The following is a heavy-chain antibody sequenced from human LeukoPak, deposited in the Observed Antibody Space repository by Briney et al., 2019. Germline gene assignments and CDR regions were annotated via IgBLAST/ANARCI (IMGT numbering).Heavy chain of an antibody. J-gene: IGHJ5*02. Sequence: GGSVRLSCAASGFTVSSSYMSWVRQAPGKGLEWVSTIYSSGSTFYADTVKGRFTISRDNPKSTVYLQINSLRAEDTAVYYCARSITIFGVVANYFDPWGQGTLVTVSS. V-gene: IGHV3-53*01. D-gene: IGHD3-3*01. CDR2: IYSSGST. CDR1: GFTVSSSY. CDR3: ARSITIFGVVANYFDP.